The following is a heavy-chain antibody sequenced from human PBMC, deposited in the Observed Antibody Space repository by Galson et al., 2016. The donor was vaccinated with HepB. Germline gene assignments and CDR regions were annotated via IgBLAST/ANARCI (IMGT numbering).Heavy chain of an antibody. CDR1: GYTIISGEFY. CDR3: ARRSGSWFDP. D-gene: IGHD3-10*01. CDR2: IYPTGNT. Sequence: LSLTCSVSGYTIISGEFYWTWIRQHPGKGLEWIGYIYPTGNTLYNPSLKSRVTISMDASKNQFSLKMTSVTATDTAVYYCARRSGSWFDPWGQGLMVTVS. J-gene: IGHJ5*02. V-gene: IGHV4-31*03.